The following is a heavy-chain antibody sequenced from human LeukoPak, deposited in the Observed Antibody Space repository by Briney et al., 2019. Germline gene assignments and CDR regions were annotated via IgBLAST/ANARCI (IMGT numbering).Heavy chain of an antibody. CDR1: GFTFDDYA. CDR2: ISWNSGSI. V-gene: IGHV3-9*01. D-gene: IGHD2-2*01. Sequence: QPGRSLRLSCAASGFTFDDYAMHWVRRAPGKGLEWVSGISWNSGSIGYADSVKGRFTISRDNAKNSLYLQMNSLRAEDTALYYCAKEGPAAFDAFDIWGQGTMVTVSS. J-gene: IGHJ3*02. CDR3: AKEGPAAFDAFDI.